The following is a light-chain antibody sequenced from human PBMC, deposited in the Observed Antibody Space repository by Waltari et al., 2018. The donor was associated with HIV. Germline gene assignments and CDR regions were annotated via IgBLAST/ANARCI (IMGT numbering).Light chain of an antibody. V-gene: IGKV3-15*01. CDR3: QQYNNWPPLT. CDR2: GAS. CDR1: QSVSRN. J-gene: IGKJ4*01. Sequence: EIVMTQSPATLSLSQGEIATLYCRASQSVSRNLAWYQQKPDQPPRLLIYGASTRATGVPARFSGSGSGTEFILTISILQSEDFAVYYCQQYNNWPPLTFGGGTKVEIK.